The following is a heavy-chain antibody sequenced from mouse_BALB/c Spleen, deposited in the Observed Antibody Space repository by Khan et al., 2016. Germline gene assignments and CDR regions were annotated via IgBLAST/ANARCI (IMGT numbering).Heavy chain of an antibody. CDR3: ASTVVADSDY. CDR1: GFNIKDTY. D-gene: IGHD1-1*01. CDR2: IDPANGNT. J-gene: IGHJ2*01. Sequence: VQLQQSGAELVKPGASVKLSCTASGFNIKDTYMHWVKQRPEQGLEWIGRIDPANGNTKYDPKFQGKATITADTSSNTAYLQLSSLTSEDTAVYYCASTVVADSDYWGQGTTLTVSS. V-gene: IGHV14-3*02.